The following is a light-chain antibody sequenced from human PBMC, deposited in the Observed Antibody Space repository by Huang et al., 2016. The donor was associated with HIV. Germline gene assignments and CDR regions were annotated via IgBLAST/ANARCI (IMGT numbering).Light chain of an antibody. CDR1: QSLLYRSDNKNY. CDR3: QQFYSNPT. Sequence: IVMTQSPESLSVSLGERATINCKSRQSLLYRSDNKNYLAWFQQRPGQSPNVLIYWASTRQSVVPDRFSGSGSGTNFSLTISSLHAEDVAVYYCQQFYSNPTFGQGTRV. J-gene: IGKJ2*01. CDR2: WAS. V-gene: IGKV4-1*01.